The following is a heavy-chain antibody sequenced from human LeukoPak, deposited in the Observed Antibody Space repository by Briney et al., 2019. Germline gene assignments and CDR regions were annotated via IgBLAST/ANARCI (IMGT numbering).Heavy chain of an antibody. CDR1: GFTFSTYA. V-gene: IGHV3-74*01. Sequence: GGSLRLSCAASGFTFSTYAMSWVRQVPGKGLVWVSRISPTGSTTSYADSVKGRFTVSRDNAKNTLYLQVNNLRAEDTAVYYCARGPNSNWSGLDFWGQGILLTVSS. CDR3: ARGPNSNWSGLDF. D-gene: IGHD6-6*01. J-gene: IGHJ4*02. CDR2: ISPTGSTT.